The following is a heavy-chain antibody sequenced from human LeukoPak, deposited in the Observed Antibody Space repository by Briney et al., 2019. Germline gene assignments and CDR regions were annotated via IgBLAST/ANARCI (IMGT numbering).Heavy chain of an antibody. CDR2: ISSSSSTI. CDR1: GFTFSSYS. Sequence: GGALRLSCAASGFTFSSYSMNWGRQAPGEGVGGVFYISSSSSTIYYADSVKGRFTISRDNAKNSLYLQMNSLRAEDTAVYYCARVNSYDFWSGYYKATDYWGQGTLVTVSS. J-gene: IGHJ4*02. D-gene: IGHD3-3*01. V-gene: IGHV3-48*01. CDR3: ARVNSYDFWSGYYKATDY.